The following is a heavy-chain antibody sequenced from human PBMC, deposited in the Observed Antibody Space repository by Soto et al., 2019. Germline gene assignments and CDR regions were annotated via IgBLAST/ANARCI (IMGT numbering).Heavy chain of an antibody. CDR3: ARDLRTDTIGDAFDI. Sequence: GSLRLSCAASGFTFSSYAMHWVRQAPGKGLEWVAVISYDGSNKYYADSVKGRFTISRDNSKNTLYLQMNSLRAEDTAVYYCARDLRTDTIGDAFDIWGQGTMVTVSS. CDR2: ISYDGSNK. J-gene: IGHJ3*02. CDR1: GFTFSSYA. V-gene: IGHV3-30-3*01. D-gene: IGHD3-10*01.